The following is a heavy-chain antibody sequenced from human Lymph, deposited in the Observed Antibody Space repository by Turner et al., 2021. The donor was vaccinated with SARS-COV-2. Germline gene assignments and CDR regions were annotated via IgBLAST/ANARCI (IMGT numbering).Heavy chain of an antibody. V-gene: IGHV3-53*02. CDR2: IASGGTT. CDR1: GIIVSRNY. D-gene: IGHD6-13*01. CDR3: ASDLGTYGMDV. J-gene: IGHJ6*02. Sequence: EVQLVETGGGVIQPGGSLGLSCAASGIIVSRNYMNWVRQAPGKGLGWISVIASGGTTYFADSVKGRFTMSRDNSKNTLYLEMNSLRVEDTAVYYCASDLGTYGMDVWGQGTTVTVSS.